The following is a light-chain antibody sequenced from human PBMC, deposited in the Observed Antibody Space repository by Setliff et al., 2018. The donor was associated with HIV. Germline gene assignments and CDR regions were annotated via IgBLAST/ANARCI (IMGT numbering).Light chain of an antibody. J-gene: IGLJ1*01. CDR1: SSDVGTYNY. CDR2: DVS. Sequence: QSALTQPASVSGSPGQSITIPCTGTSSDVGTYNYVSWYQQHPAKAPKLMIYDVSNRPSGVSDRFSGSKSGNTASLTISGLQAEDEADYYCTSYTSSDIYVFATGTKVTVL. CDR3: TSYTSSDIYV. V-gene: IGLV2-14*03.